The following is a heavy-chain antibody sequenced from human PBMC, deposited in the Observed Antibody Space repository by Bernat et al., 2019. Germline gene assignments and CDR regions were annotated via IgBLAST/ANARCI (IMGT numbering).Heavy chain of an antibody. V-gene: IGHV3-23*01. CDR1: GFTYGNYA. D-gene: IGHD6-13*01. CDR2: ISVGGGGT. CDR3: AKEGYSRGVIDF. Sequence: EVQLLESGGGLVQPGGSLRLSCAASGFTYGNYAMSWVRQAPGKGLEGVSSISVGGGGTYVAASVRGRFTISSDNSKNTLNLQRNSRGAEDTAVYYCAKEGYSRGVIDFWGQGTLVIVSS. J-gene: IGHJ4*02.